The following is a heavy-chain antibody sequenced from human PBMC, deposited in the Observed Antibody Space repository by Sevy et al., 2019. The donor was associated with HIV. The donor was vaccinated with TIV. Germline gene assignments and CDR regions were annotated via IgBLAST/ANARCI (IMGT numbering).Heavy chain of an antibody. V-gene: IGHV3-7*03. CDR1: GFTFSSYW. J-gene: IGHJ6*02. Sequence: GGSLRLSCAASGFTFSSYWMTWVRQAPGKGLEWVANIKKDGSEKYYVDSVKGRFTISSDNAKNSLYLQMNSLRAEDTAVYYCARDCNSNTCLWGLDVWGQGSTVTVSS. D-gene: IGHD2-2*01. CDR3: ARDCNSNTCLWGLDV. CDR2: IKKDGSEK.